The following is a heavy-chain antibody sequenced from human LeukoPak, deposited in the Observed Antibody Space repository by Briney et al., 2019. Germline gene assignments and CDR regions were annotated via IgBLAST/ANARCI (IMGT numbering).Heavy chain of an antibody. CDR1: GYTFTSYG. CDR2: ISAYNGNT. J-gene: IGHJ6*02. CDR3: ARGLFSGYSYAQDYYYGMDV. Sequence: ASVKVSCKASGYTFTSYGISWVRQAPGQGLEWMGWISAYNGNTNYAQKLQGRVTMTTDTSTSTAYMELRSLRSDDTAVYYCARGLFSGYSYAQDYYYGMDVWGQGTTVTVSS. D-gene: IGHD5-18*01. V-gene: IGHV1-18*01.